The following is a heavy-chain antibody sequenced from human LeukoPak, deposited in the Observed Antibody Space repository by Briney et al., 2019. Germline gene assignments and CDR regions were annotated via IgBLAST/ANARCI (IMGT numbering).Heavy chain of an antibody. CDR2: INHSGST. D-gene: IGHD2-2*01. Sequence: SETLSLTCAVYGGSFSGYYWSWIRQPPGKGLEWIGEINHSGSTNYNPSLKGRVTISVDTSKNQFSLKLSSVTAADTAVYYCARGLNRLLSHPIDYWGQGILVTVSS. V-gene: IGHV4-34*01. CDR1: GGSFSGYY. CDR3: ARGLNRLLSHPIDY. J-gene: IGHJ4*02.